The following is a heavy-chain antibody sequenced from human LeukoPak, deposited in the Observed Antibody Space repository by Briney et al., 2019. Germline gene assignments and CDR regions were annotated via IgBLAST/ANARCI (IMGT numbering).Heavy chain of an antibody. Sequence: PSETLSLTCTVSGGSISSGGYSWSWIRQHPGKGLEWIGYIYYSGSTYYNPSLKSRVTISVDTSKNQFSLKLSSVTAADTAVYYCARELSKVYGMDVWGHGTTVTVSS. CDR2: IYYSGST. D-gene: IGHD3-10*01. V-gene: IGHV4-30-4*08. J-gene: IGHJ6*02. CDR3: ARELSKVYGMDV. CDR1: GGSISSGGYS.